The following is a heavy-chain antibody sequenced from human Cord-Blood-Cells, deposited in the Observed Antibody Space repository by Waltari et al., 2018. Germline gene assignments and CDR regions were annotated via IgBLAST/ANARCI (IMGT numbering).Heavy chain of an antibody. J-gene: IGHJ4*02. CDR3: AKDHSAHSSSWFDY. V-gene: IGHV3-23*01. D-gene: IGHD6-13*01. CDR2: ISGSGGST. Sequence: EVQLLESGGGLVQPGGSLRLSCAASGFTFSSYAMRWVRQAPGKGLEWVSAISGSGGSTYYADCVKGRFTISRDNSKNTLYLQMNSLRAEDTAVYYCAKDHSAHSSSWFDYWGQGTLVTVSS. CDR1: GFTFSSYA.